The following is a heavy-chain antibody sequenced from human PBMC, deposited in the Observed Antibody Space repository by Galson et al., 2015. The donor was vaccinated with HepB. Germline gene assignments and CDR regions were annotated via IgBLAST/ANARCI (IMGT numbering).Heavy chain of an antibody. V-gene: IGHV4-59*08. CDR3: AAALVGDSGWGSYRYRPYNFDY. CDR1: GGSISGYY. D-gene: IGHD3-16*02. J-gene: IGHJ4*02. CDR2: IYYSGST. Sequence: SETLSLTCTVSGGSISGYYWSWIRQPPGKGLEWIGYIYYSGSTNYNPSLKSRVTISVDTSKNQFSLKLSSVTAADTAVYYCAAALVGDSGWGSYRYRPYNFDYWGQGTLVTVSS.